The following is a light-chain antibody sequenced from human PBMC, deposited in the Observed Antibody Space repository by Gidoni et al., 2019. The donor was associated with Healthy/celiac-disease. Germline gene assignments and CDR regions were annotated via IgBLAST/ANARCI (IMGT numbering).Light chain of an antibody. CDR3: QQYAKGLT. V-gene: IGKV1-33*01. Sequence: DIQMTQSPSSLSASVGDRVTITCQASQDISNYLNWYQQKPVKAPKLLIYDSSNLETGVPSRFSGSGSGTDFTFTISSLQPEDIATYYCQQYAKGLTFGGGTKVEIK. J-gene: IGKJ4*01. CDR2: DSS. CDR1: QDISNY.